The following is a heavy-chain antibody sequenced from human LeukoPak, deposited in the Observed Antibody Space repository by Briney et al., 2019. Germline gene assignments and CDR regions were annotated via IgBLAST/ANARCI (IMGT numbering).Heavy chain of an antibody. Sequence: SETLSLTCTVSGGSSNNYYWNWIRQPPGKGLEWIGYIYYIGSTNYNPSLKSRVTMSIDTSKNQFSLKLTSVTAADTAVYYCARAVAGSRWFDPWGQGTLVTVSS. D-gene: IGHD6-19*01. CDR1: GGSSNNYY. CDR3: ARAVAGSRWFDP. CDR2: IYYIGST. J-gene: IGHJ5*02. V-gene: IGHV4-59*01.